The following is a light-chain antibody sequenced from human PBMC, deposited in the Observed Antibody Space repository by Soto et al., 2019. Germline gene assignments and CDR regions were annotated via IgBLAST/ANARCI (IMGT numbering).Light chain of an antibody. CDR1: QTVSSS. CDR2: EAY. CDR3: QQHSKWPIT. Sequence: EVVLTQSPATLSLSPGERATLSCRASQTVSSSLAWYQQKPGQAPRLLIYEAYNRATGFRARFSGSGSGADFTLTITSLEPEDFALYYCQQHSKWPITLGGGTKVEMK. J-gene: IGKJ4*01. V-gene: IGKV3-11*01.